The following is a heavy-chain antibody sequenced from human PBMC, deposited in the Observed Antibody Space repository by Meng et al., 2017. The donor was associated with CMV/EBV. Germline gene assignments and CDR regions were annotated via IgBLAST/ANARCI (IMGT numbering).Heavy chain of an antibody. Sequence: GESLKISCAACGFTFSSYDMHWVRQATGKGLEWVSAIGTAGDTYYPGSVKGQFTISRENAKNSLYLQMNSLRAGDTAVYYCASLNYSSTENYYYYYGMDVWGQGTTVTVSS. V-gene: IGHV3-13*03. CDR2: IGTAGDT. CDR1: GFTFSSYD. D-gene: IGHD2-2*01. J-gene: IGHJ6*02. CDR3: ASLNYSSTENYYYYYGMDV.